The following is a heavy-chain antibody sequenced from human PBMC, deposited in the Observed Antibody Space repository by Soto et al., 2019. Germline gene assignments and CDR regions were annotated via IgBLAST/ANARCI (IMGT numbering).Heavy chain of an antibody. D-gene: IGHD3-10*01. CDR3: AREGRDRGNYGMDV. V-gene: IGHV3-53*01. CDR1: GFTVSSNY. Sequence: GGSLRLSCAASGFTVSSNYMSWVRQAPGKGLERVSVIYSGGSTYYADSVKGRFTISRDNSKNTLYLQMNSLRAEDTAVYYCAREGRDRGNYGMDVWGQGTTVTVSS. CDR2: IYSGGST. J-gene: IGHJ6*02.